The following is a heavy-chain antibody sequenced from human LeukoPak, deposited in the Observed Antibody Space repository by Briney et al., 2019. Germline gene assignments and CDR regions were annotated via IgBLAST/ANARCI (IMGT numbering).Heavy chain of an antibody. D-gene: IGHD3-9*01. CDR2: ISGSGGST. Sequence: GGSLRLSCAASGFTFSSYAMSWVRQAPGKGLEGVSAISGSGGSTYYADSVKGRFTISRDNSKNTLYLQMNSLRAEDTAVYYCAKEGLVDILTGYSPYYFDYWGQGTLVTVSS. J-gene: IGHJ4*02. CDR3: AKEGLVDILTGYSPYYFDY. CDR1: GFTFSSYA. V-gene: IGHV3-23*01.